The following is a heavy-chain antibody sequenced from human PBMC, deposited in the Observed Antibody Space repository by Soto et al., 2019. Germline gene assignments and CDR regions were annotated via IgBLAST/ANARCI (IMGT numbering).Heavy chain of an antibody. CDR2: ISDSGNII. Sequence: SLRLSCVSSAFSFRDYYMTSFRPAPGWGLEWVAYISDSGNIIHYADSVQGRFTVSRDNAKNSLYLQMNSLSAEDTAVYYCARRTRGAGWFDPWGQGT. CDR1: AFSFRDYY. CDR3: ARRTRGAGWFDP. V-gene: IGHV3-11*01. J-gene: IGHJ5*02. D-gene: IGHD6-19*01.